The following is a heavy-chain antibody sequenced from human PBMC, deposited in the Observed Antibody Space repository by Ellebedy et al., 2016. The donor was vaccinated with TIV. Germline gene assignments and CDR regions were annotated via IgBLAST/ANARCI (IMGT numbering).Heavy chain of an antibody. V-gene: IGHV3-30*01. CDR3: ARLGESFGFDS. J-gene: IGHJ4*02. D-gene: IGHD1-26*01. CDR2: VSFDGGDK. Sequence: PGGSLRLSCAASGFTFRKYAMHWVRQAPGKGLAWVSIVSFDGGDKNYADSVKGRFTISRDNSENTIYLQINSLRAEDTAVYYCARLGESFGFDSWGQGALVTVSS. CDR1: GFTFRKYA.